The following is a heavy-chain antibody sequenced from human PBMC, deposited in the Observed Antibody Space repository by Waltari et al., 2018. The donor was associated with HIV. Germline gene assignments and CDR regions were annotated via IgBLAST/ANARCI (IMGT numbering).Heavy chain of an antibody. CDR1: GFSFSSYW. J-gene: IGHJ4*02. CDR2: INTDGTSA. Sequence: EVQLVESGGGLVQPGWSLRLSCAASGFSFSSYWMYWVRQAPGRGLVWVSRINTDGTSALYADSVKGRFTISRDNAKNTLYLQMNSLGPEDTAVYYCASFLYDTSVYHYWGSNYFDNWGQGTLVTVSS. V-gene: IGHV3-74*01. D-gene: IGHD3-22*01. CDR3: ASFLYDTSVYHYWGSNYFDN.